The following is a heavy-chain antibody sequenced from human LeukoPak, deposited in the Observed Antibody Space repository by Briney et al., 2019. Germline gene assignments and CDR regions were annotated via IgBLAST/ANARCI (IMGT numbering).Heavy chain of an antibody. D-gene: IGHD1-14*01. CDR3: AKEATASYRISAFAV. Sequence: PGGSLRLSCVGSGLTFGNYAMSWVRQGPGKWLEWVSSLSGSGTIMNYAASVKGRFTISRDNSKSTLYLQLNNLGAEDTALYYCAKEATASYRISAFAVWGHGTMVIVSS. CDR1: GLTFGNYA. J-gene: IGHJ3*01. CDR2: LSGSGTIM. V-gene: IGHV3-23*01.